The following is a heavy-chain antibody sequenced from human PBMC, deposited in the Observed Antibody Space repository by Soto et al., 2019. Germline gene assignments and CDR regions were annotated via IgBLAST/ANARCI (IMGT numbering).Heavy chain of an antibody. J-gene: IGHJ3*02. Sequence: SGPTLVNPTQTLTLTCTLSGISLSTSGVGLGWIRQTPGKALEWLALVYWNDDKHYSPSLKSRLTITKDTSKNQAILTMANMDPVDTATYFCARGLATLPVFAFDIWGQGTVVTVSS. CDR2: VYWNDDK. CDR3: ARGLATLPVFAFDI. V-gene: IGHV2-5*01. CDR1: GISLSTSGVG. D-gene: IGHD1-1*01.